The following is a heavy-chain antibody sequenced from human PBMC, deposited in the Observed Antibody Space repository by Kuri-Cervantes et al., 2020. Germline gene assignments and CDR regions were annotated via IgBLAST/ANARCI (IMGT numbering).Heavy chain of an antibody. CDR3: ARSSITQGYYGMDV. CDR1: GYTFTSYG. CDR2: ISAYNGNT. Sequence: ASVKVSCKASGYTFTSYGISWVRQAPGQGLEWMGWISAYNGNTNYAQKLQGRVTMTTDTSTSTAYMELRSLRSDDTAVYYCARSSITQGYYGMDVWGQGTTVTVSS. V-gene: IGHV1-18*01. D-gene: IGHD1-14*01. J-gene: IGHJ6*02.